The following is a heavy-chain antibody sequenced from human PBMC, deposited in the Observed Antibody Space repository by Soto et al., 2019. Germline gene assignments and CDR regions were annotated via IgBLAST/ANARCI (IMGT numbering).Heavy chain of an antibody. CDR2: ISAYNGNT. CDR3: ARGFFNTYYYDSSGPPAEYFQH. Sequence: GASVKVSCKASGFTFTSYCISWVRQAPGQGLEWMGWISAYNGNTNYAQKLQGRVTMTTDTSTSTAYMELRSLRSDDTAVYYCARGFFNTYYYDSSGPPAEYFQHWGQGTLVTVSS. V-gene: IGHV1-18*01. D-gene: IGHD3-22*01. CDR1: GFTFTSYC. J-gene: IGHJ1*01.